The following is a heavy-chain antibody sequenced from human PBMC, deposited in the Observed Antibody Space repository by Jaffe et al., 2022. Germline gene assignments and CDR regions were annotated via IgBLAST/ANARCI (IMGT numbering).Heavy chain of an antibody. CDR3: ARHMSPWIQLWLSFDP. CDR2: IYPGDSDT. D-gene: IGHD5-18*01. Sequence: EVQLVQSGAEVKKPGESLKISCKGSGYSFTSYWIGWVRQMPGKGLEWMGIIYPGDSDTRYSPSFQGQVTISADKSISTAYLQWSSLKASDTAMYYCARHMSPWIQLWLSFDPWGQGTLVTVSS. J-gene: IGHJ5*02. V-gene: IGHV5-51*01. CDR1: GYSFTSYW.